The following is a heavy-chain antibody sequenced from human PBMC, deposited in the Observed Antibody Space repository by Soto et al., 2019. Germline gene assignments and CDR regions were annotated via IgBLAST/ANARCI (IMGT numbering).Heavy chain of an antibody. CDR3: AAGAVRGVILYYYYYGMDV. Sequence: SETLSLTCTVSGGCISSSSYYWGWIRQPPGKGLEWIGSIYYSGSTYYNPSLKSRVTISVDTSKNQFSLKLSSVTAADTAVYYCAAGAVRGVILYYYYYGMDVWGQGTTVT. CDR1: GGCISSSSYY. CDR2: IYYSGST. V-gene: IGHV4-39*01. J-gene: IGHJ6*02. D-gene: IGHD3-10*01.